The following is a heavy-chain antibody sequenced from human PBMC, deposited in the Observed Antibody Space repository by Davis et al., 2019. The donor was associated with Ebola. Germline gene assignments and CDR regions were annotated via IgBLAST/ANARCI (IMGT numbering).Heavy chain of an antibody. J-gene: IGHJ4*02. V-gene: IGHV3-74*01. CDR3: ARGGYFDY. CDR1: GFTLSSYW. D-gene: IGHD3-10*01. Sequence: GESLKISCAASGFTLSSYWMHWVRQAPGKGLMWVSRISPDGSSTSYADSVKGRFTISRDTAKNTLYLQMNSLRAEDTAVYYCARGGYFDYWGQGTLVTVSS. CDR2: ISPDGSST.